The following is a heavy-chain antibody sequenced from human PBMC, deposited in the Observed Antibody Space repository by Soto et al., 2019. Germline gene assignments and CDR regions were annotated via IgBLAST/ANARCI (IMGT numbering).Heavy chain of an antibody. CDR2: MNPNSGNT. CDR3: ASPYYYGSARYYYGMDV. D-gene: IGHD3-10*01. J-gene: IGHJ6*02. Sequence: ASVKVSCKASGYTFTSYDINWVRQATGQGLEWMGWMNPNSGNTGYAQKFQGRVTMTRNTSISTAYMELSSLRSEDTAVYYCASPYYYGSARYYYGMDVWGQGTTVTVSS. V-gene: IGHV1-8*01. CDR1: GYTFTSYD.